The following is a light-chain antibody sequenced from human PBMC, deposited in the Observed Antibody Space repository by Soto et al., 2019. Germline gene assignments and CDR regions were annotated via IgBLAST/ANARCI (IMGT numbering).Light chain of an antibody. V-gene: IGKV3-20*01. CDR2: GAS. CDR1: QSITSSIY. J-gene: IGKJ1*01. CDR3: QQYGNSPRT. Sequence: EIVLTQSPATLSLSPGERASLSCRASQSITSSIYLAWYQQKPGQAPRLLIYGASSRATGIPDRFSGSGSGTDFTLTISRLEPEDFAVYYCQQYGNSPRTLGQGTKVDIK.